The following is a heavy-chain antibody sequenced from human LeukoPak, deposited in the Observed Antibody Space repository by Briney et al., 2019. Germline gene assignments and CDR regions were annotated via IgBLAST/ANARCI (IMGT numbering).Heavy chain of an antibody. CDR1: GYTFTSYG. CDR2: ISAYNGNT. CDR3: ARAGYDSTLRDAFDI. Sequence: ASVKVSCKASGYTFTSYGISWVRQAPGQGLEWMGWISAYNGNTNSAQKLQGRVTMTTDTSTSTAYMELRSLRSDDTAVYYCARAGYDSTLRDAFDIWGQGTMVTVSS. V-gene: IGHV1-18*01. J-gene: IGHJ3*02. D-gene: IGHD3-22*01.